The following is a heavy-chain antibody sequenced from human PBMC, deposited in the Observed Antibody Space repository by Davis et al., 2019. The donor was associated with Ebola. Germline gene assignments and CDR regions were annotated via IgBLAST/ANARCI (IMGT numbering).Heavy chain of an antibody. Sequence: ASVKVSCKASGYTFTSYGISWVRQAPGQGLEWMGWISAYNGNTNYAQKLQGRVTMTTDTSTSTAYMELRSLRSDDTAVYYCARYKAGGSPYCSGGSCYYADGSNWFDPWGQGTLVTVSS. CDR3: ARYKAGGSPYCSGGSCYYADGSNWFDP. D-gene: IGHD2-15*01. V-gene: IGHV1-18*01. CDR2: ISAYNGNT. CDR1: GYTFTSYG. J-gene: IGHJ5*02.